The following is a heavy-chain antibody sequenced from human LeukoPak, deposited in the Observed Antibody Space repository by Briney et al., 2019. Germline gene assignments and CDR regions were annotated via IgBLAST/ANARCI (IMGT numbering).Heavy chain of an antibody. CDR3: ARDYDFWSGYYSPTRGYFGY. Sequence: GGSLRLSCAASGFTFSGSGMHWVRQAPGKGLEGVRFIRYDGSNKYYTDSVKGRFTISRDNSKNTLYLQMDSLRAEDTAVYYCARDYDFWSGYYSPTRGYFGYWGQGTLVTVSS. CDR2: IRYDGSNK. V-gene: IGHV3-30*02. J-gene: IGHJ4*02. CDR1: GFTFSGSG. D-gene: IGHD3-3*01.